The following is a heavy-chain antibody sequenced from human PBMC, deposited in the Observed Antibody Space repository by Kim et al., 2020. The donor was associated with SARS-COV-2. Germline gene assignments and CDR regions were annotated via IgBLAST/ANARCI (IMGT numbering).Heavy chain of an antibody. D-gene: IGHD2-2*01. CDR1: GFTFSDYY. CDR3: ARVRVSSTFIELFREPPDY. J-gene: IGHJ4*02. V-gene: IGHV3-11*01. CDR2: ISSSGSSI. Sequence: GGSLRLSCAASGFTFSDYYMSWIRQAPGKGLEWVSYISSSGSSIYYADSVKGRFTISRDNAKNSLYLQMNSLRAEDTAVYYCARVRVSSTFIELFREPPDYWRQATLVTVSA.